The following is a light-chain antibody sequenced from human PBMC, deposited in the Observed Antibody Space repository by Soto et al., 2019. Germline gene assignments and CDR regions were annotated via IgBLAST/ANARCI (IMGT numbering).Light chain of an antibody. CDR3: SSFTSRFTFV. Sequence: QSALAQPASVSGSPEQSITTACTGTRSDVGAYNYVSWYQQHPGKAPKLMISEVTNRPSGVSDRFSGSKSGNTASLTISGLQAEDEADYYCSSFTSRFTFVFGTGTKVTVL. CDR2: EVT. V-gene: IGLV2-14*01. J-gene: IGLJ1*01. CDR1: RSDVGAYNY.